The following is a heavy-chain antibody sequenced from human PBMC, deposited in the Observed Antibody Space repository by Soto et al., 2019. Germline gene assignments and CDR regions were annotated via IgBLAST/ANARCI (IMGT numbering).Heavy chain of an antibody. CDR3: ARGYYYDSSGYYFKYNWFDP. Sequence: PSETLSLTCAVYGGSFSGYYWSWIRHPPGKGLEWIGEINHSGSTNYNPSLKSRVTISVDTSKNQFSLKLSSVTAADTAVYYCARGYYYDSSGYYFKYNWFDPLGQGTLVTVSS. J-gene: IGHJ5*02. CDR1: GGSFSGYY. V-gene: IGHV4-34*01. D-gene: IGHD3-22*01. CDR2: INHSGST.